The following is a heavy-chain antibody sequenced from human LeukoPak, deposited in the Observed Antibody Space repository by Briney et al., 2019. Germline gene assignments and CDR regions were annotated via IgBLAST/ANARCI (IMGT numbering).Heavy chain of an antibody. CDR3: ARVRSGYVGDWFDP. J-gene: IGHJ5*02. V-gene: IGHV4-4*07. Sequence: SETLSLTCTVSGVSISSYYWSWIRQPAGKGLEWLGRIYTSGSTNYNPSLKSRVTMSVDTSKNQFSLKLSSVTAADTAVYYCARVRSGYVGDWFDPWGQGTLVTVSS. CDR2: IYTSGST. CDR1: GVSISSYY. D-gene: IGHD5-12*01.